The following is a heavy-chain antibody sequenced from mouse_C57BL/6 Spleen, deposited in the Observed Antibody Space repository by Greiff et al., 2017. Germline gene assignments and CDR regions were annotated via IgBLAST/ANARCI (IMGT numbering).Heavy chain of an antibody. V-gene: IGHV3-6*01. Sequence: EVQLQQSGPGLVKPSQSLSLTCSVTGYSITSGYYWNWIRQFPGNKLEWMGYISYDGSNNYNPSLKNRISITRDTSKNQFFLKLNSVTTEDTATYYCAREGLTTVVATPFAYWGQGTLVTVSA. CDR1: GYSITSGYY. CDR2: ISYDGSN. J-gene: IGHJ3*01. D-gene: IGHD1-1*01. CDR3: AREGLTTVVATPFAY.